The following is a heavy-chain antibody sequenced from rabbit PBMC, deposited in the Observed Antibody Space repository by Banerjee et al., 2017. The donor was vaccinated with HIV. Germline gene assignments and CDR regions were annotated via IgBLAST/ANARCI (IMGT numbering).Heavy chain of an antibody. CDR3: ARDLAAVTGWNFGL. J-gene: IGHJ3*01. CDR1: GLDFSSSYW. CDR2: IAAGSSGST. Sequence: QELLVESGGGLVTLGGFMTLTCKASGLDFSSSYWICWVRQAPGKGLEWIACIAAGSSGSTLYASWAKGPFTISKTSSTTVTLQMTSLTAADTATYFCARDLAAVTGWNFGLWGQGTLVTVS. V-gene: IGHV1S45*01. D-gene: IGHD7-1*01.